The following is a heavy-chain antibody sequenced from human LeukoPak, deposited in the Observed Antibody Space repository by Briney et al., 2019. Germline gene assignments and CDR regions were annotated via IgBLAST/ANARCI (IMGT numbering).Heavy chain of an antibody. CDR2: ISGSGPST. V-gene: IGHV3-23*01. CDR1: GFTFNNYA. CDR3: VRLPTFYYDSSGYHYDY. D-gene: IGHD3-22*01. J-gene: IGHJ4*02. Sequence: PGGSLRLSCVASGFTFNNYAMSWVRQAPGKGLEWVSSISGSGPSTDYTDAVKGRFIISRDKSKNTLHLQMNSLRAEDTALYYCVRLPTFYYDSSGYHYDYWGQGTLVTVSS.